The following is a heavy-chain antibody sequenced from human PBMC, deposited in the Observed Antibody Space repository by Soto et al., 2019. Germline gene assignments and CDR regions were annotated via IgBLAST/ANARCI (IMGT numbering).Heavy chain of an antibody. J-gene: IGHJ4*02. CDR2: IIPIFGTA. V-gene: IGHV1-69*13. D-gene: IGHD6-6*01. Sequence: SVKVSCKASGGTFSSYAISWVRQAPGQGLEWMGGIIPIFGTANYAQKFQGRVTITADESTSTAYMELSSLRSEDTAVYYCARVYSSSPTKSKPEYYFDYWGQGTLVTVSS. CDR3: ARVYSSSPTKSKPEYYFDY. CDR1: GGTFSSYA.